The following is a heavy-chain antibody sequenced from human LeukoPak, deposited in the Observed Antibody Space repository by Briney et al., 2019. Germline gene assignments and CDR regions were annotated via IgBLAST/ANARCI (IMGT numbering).Heavy chain of an antibody. J-gene: IGHJ3*02. Sequence: ASVKVSCKASGYTFTGYYMHWVRQAPGQGLEWMGWINPNSGGTNYAQKFQGGVTMTRDTSISTAYMELSRLRSDDTAVYYCARLSSGWYDAFDIWGQGTMVTVSS. D-gene: IGHD6-19*01. CDR1: GYTFTGYY. CDR2: INPNSGGT. V-gene: IGHV1-2*02. CDR3: ARLSSGWYDAFDI.